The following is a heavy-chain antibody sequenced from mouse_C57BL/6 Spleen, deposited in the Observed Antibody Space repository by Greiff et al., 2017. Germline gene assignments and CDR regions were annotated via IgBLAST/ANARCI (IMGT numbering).Heavy chain of an antibody. CDR1: GYTFTDYN. CDR2: INPNNGGT. D-gene: IGHD2-3*01. CDR3: AGWLLRGAMDY. V-gene: IGHV1-22*01. J-gene: IGHJ4*01. Sequence: EVMLVESGPELVKPGASVNMSCKASGYTFTDYNMHWVKQSHGKSLEWIGYINPNNGGTSYNQKFKGKATLTVNKSSSTAYMELRSLTSEDSAVYYCAGWLLRGAMDYWGQGTSVTVSS.